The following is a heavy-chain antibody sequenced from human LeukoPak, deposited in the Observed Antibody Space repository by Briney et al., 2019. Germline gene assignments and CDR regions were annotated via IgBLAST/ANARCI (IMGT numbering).Heavy chain of an antibody. V-gene: IGHV1-46*03. D-gene: IGHD6-19*01. CDR2: INPSGGST. Sequence: GAAARFLSAACGHTFARYYKRGEIGARRNILQWLGIINPSGGSTSYAQKFQGRVTMTSDMSTSTVYMELSSLRSEDTAVYYCARDSGSGVDYWGQGTLVTVSS. CDR1: GHTFARYY. J-gene: IGHJ4*02. CDR3: ARDSGSGVDY.